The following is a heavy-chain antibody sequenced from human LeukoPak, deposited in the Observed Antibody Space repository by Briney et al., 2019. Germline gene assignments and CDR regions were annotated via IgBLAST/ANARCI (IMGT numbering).Heavy chain of an antibody. D-gene: IGHD3-22*01. J-gene: IGHJ4*02. Sequence: GGSLRLSCAASGFSFSTYWMSWVRQAPGKRPEWMANIKQDGSEKYYVDSVKGRFTISRDNAKNSLFLQMNSLRAEDTAMYYCVRGKGYYEIRGRGTLVTVSS. V-gene: IGHV3-7*01. CDR1: GFSFSTYW. CDR2: IKQDGSEK. CDR3: VRGKGYYEI.